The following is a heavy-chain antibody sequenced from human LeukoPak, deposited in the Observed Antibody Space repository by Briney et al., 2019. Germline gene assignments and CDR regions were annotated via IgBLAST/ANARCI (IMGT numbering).Heavy chain of an antibody. Sequence: TLSLTCAVYGGSFSGYYWSWIRQPPGKALEWLARIDWDDDKYYSASLKTRLTISKDTSKNQVVLTMTNMDPVDTATYYCARIRYDSRSFDYWGQGTLVTVSS. CDR2: IDWDDDK. CDR3: ARIRYDSRSFDY. CDR1: GGSFSGYY. J-gene: IGHJ4*02. D-gene: IGHD3-22*01. V-gene: IGHV2-70*11.